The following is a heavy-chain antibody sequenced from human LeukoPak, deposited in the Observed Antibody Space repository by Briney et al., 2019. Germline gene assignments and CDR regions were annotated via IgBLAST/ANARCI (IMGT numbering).Heavy chain of an antibody. CDR3: GRDESSSGWYNY. J-gene: IGHJ4*02. D-gene: IGHD6-19*01. Sequence: GGSLRLSCAASGFTFSSYGMRWVRQAPGKGVEWVAFIRDDGSNKYYTDSVKGRFTIPRENSKNTLYLQMNRLRAEDTAVYYCGRDESSSGWYNYWGQGTLVTVPS. CDR2: IRDDGSNK. V-gene: IGHV3-30*02. CDR1: GFTFSSYG.